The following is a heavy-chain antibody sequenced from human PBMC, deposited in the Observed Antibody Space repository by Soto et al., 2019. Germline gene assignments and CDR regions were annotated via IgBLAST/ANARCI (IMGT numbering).Heavy chain of an antibody. J-gene: IGHJ3*02. D-gene: IGHD6-13*01. CDR3: ARESEEIAAAGKSGAFDI. CDR2: INAGNGNT. V-gene: IGHV1-3*01. Sequence: EASVKVSCKASGYTFTSYAMHWVRQAPGQRLEWMGWINAGNGNTKYSQKFQGRVTITRDTSASTAYMELSSLRSEDTAVYYCARESEEIAAAGKSGAFDIWGQGTMVTVSS. CDR1: GYTFTSYA.